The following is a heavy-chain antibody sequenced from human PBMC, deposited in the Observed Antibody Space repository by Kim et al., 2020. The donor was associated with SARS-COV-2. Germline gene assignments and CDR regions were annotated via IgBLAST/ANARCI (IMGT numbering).Heavy chain of an antibody. CDR2: INAGNGNT. CDR1: GYTFTSYA. J-gene: IGHJ6*02. D-gene: IGHD6-19*01. Sequence: ASVKVSCKASGYTFTSYAMHWVRQAPGQRLEWMGWINAGNGNTKYSQKFQGRVTITRDTSASTAYMELSSLRSEDTAVYYCARGRSGWRDGYGMDVWGQGTTVTVSS. V-gene: IGHV1-3*01. CDR3: ARGRSGWRDGYGMDV.